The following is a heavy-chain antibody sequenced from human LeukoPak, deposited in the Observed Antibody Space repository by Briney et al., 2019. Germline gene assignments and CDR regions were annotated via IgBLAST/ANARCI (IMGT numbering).Heavy chain of an antibody. CDR2: IYYSGST. V-gene: IGHV4-39*02. CDR1: GGSISSSSYY. Sequence: SETLSLTCTVSGGSISSSSYYWGWIRQPPGKGLEWIGYIYYSGSTYYNPSLKSRVTMSVDTSKNQFSLKLSSVTAADTAVYYCARDSYDSSLMDYWGQGTLVTVSS. J-gene: IGHJ4*02. CDR3: ARDSYDSSLMDY. D-gene: IGHD3-22*01.